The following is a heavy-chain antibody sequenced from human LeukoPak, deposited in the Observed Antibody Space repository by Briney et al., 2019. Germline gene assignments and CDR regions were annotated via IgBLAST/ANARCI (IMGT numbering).Heavy chain of an antibody. D-gene: IGHD3-3*01. CDR3: ARGWQNDFSSGSNAFDI. V-gene: IGHV1-69*05. J-gene: IGHJ3*02. Sequence: SVKVSCKASGGTFSSYAISWVRQAPGQGLEWMGGIIPIFGTANYAQKFQGRVTITTDESTSTAYMELSSLRSEDTAVYYCARGWQNDFSSGSNAFDISGQGTMVTVSS. CDR2: IIPIFGTA. CDR1: GGTFSSYA.